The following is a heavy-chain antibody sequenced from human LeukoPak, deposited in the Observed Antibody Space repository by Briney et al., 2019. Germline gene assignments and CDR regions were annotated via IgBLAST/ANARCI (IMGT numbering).Heavy chain of an antibody. CDR2: INAGNGNT. Sequence: ASVKVSCKASGYTFTSYAMHWVRQAPGQRLEWMGWINAGNGNTKYSQKFQGRVTIIRDTSASTAYMELSSLRSEDTAVYYCARGRIVSGGNSRPLDYWGQGTLVTVSS. V-gene: IGHV1-3*01. D-gene: IGHD4-23*01. CDR1: GYTFTSYA. CDR3: ARGRIVSGGNSRPLDY. J-gene: IGHJ4*02.